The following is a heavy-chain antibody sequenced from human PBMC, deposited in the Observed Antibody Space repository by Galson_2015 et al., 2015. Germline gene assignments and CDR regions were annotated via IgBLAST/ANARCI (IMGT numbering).Heavy chain of an antibody. J-gene: IGHJ4*02. CDR2: INQEGSEK. V-gene: IGHV3-7*05. CDR3: ARDIVPPGLAFDY. D-gene: IGHD2-2*01. CDR1: GFTFSSYW. Sequence: SLRLSCAASGFTFSSYWMTWVRQAPGKGLEWVANINQEGSEKYYVGSVTGRFTISRDNAENSLYLQMYSLRAEDTAVYYCARDIVPPGLAFDYWGQGILVTVSS.